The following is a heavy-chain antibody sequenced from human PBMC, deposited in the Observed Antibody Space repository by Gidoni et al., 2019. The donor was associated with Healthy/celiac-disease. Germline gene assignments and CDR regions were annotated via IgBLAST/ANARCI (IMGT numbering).Heavy chain of an antibody. Sequence: QRQLQESGPGLVKPSETLSLTCTVSGGSISSSRYYWGWIRQPPGRGLEWIGSIYYSGRTYYNPSLKSRVTISVDTSKNQFSLKLSSVTAADTAVYYCARRGNDYYDSSGYYWYFDLWGRGTLVTVSS. V-gene: IGHV4-39*01. CDR2: IYYSGRT. CDR1: GGSISSSRYY. CDR3: ARRGNDYYDSSGYYWYFDL. J-gene: IGHJ2*01. D-gene: IGHD3-22*01.